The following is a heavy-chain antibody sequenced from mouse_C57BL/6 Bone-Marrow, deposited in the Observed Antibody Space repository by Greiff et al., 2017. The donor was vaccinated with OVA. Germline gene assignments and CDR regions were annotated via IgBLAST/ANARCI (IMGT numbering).Heavy chain of an antibody. CDR2: IFPGSGST. CDR1: GFTFTDYY. V-gene: IGHV1-75*01. Sequence: VQLQQSGPELVKPGASVKISCKASGFTFTDYYINWVKQRPGQGLEWIGWIFPGSGSTYYYAQFKGKATLTADKSSSTAYMLLSSLTSQDSAVYFCARLGLLRTTYFDVWGTGTTVTVSS. D-gene: IGHD1-1*01. J-gene: IGHJ1*03. CDR3: ARLGLLRTTYFDV.